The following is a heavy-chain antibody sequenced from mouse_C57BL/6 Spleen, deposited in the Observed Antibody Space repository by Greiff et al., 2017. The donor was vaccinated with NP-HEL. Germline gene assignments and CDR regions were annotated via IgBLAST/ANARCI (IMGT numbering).Heavy chain of an antibody. J-gene: IGHJ2*01. CDR2: IDPETGGT. CDR1: GYTFTDYE. CDR3: TRERDYYGSSYGFDY. V-gene: IGHV1-15*01. Sequence: QVQLQQSGAELVRPGASVTLSCKASGYTFTDYEMHWVKQTPVHGLEWIGAIDPETGGTAYNQKFKGKAILTADKSSSTAYMELRSLTSEDSAVYYCTRERDYYGSSYGFDYWGQGTTLTVSS. D-gene: IGHD1-1*01.